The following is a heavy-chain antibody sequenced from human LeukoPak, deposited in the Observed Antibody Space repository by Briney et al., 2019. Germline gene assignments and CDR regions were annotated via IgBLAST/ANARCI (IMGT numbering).Heavy chain of an antibody. Sequence: SETLSLTCTVSGGYISTYYWSWIRQPAGKGLEWIGLIYSSGSTNYNPSLKSRLAMSVDTSKNQFSLRLNSVTAADTAVYYCARNKRLGWERAETTFDYWGRGTLVTVSS. CDR3: ARNKRLGWERAETTFDY. CDR1: GGYISTYY. CDR2: IYSSGST. D-gene: IGHD1-1*01. J-gene: IGHJ4*02. V-gene: IGHV4-4*07.